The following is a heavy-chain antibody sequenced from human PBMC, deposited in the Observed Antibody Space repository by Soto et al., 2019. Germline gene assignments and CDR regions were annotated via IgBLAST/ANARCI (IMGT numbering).Heavy chain of an antibody. V-gene: IGHV3-23*01. J-gene: IGHJ4*02. CDR1: GFTFSGNT. D-gene: IGHD3-16*01. Sequence: EVHLLQSGGALAQPGGSLRLSCEGSGFTFSGNTMSWVRQAPGKGLEWISSISGSGSSTYYADSVKGRFTISRDNSKNTLYLEVSSLRVEDTALYYCAKDLRGSKWGWGTEPFDYWGQGTLVTVSS. CDR3: AKDLRGSKWGWGTEPFDY. CDR2: ISGSGSST.